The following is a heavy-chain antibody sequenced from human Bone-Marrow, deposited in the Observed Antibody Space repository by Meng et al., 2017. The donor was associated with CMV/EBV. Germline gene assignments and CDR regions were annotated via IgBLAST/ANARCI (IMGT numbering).Heavy chain of an antibody. CDR1: GYSFTSYW. Sequence: GESLKISCKGSGYSFTSYWIGWVRQMPGKGLEWMGIIYPGDSDTRYSPSFQGQVTISADKSISTAYLQWSSLKASDTAMYYCARSGVDTYYYYGMDVWGQGTTVTVS. V-gene: IGHV5-51*01. J-gene: IGHJ6*02. D-gene: IGHD5-18*01. CDR2: IYPGDSDT. CDR3: ARSGVDTYYYYGMDV.